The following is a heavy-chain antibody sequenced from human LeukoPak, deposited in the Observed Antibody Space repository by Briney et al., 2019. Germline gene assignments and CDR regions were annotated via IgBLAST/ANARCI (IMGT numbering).Heavy chain of an antibody. CDR2: INDNGGRT. CDR3: VKDLSGRYTFDY. V-gene: IGHV3-64D*06. CDR1: GFTFSSYA. Sequence: GGSLRLSWSASGFTFSSYAMHWVRQAPGKGLEYVSGINDNGGRTQYGDSLKGRFTIFRDNSKNTLYLQMSTLRAEDTAVYYCVKDLSGRYTFDYWGQGTLVTVSS. J-gene: IGHJ4*02. D-gene: IGHD1-26*01.